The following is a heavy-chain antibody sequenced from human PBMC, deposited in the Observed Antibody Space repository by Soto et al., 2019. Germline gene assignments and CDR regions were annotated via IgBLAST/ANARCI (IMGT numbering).Heavy chain of an antibody. CDR3: ARLSSSGPRGYYYGMDV. V-gene: IGHV5-51*01. D-gene: IGHD6-13*01. CDR1: GYSFTSYW. J-gene: IGHJ6*02. Sequence: PGESLKISCKGSGYSFTSYWIGWVRQMPGKGLEWMGIIYPGDSDTRYSPSFQGQVAISADKSISTAYLQWSGLKASDTAMYYCARLSSSGPRGYYYGMDVWGQGTTVTVSS. CDR2: IYPGDSDT.